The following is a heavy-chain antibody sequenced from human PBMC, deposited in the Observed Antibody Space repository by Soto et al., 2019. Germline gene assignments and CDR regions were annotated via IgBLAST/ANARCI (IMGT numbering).Heavy chain of an antibody. CDR2: INHSGST. Sequence: SETLSLTCAVYGGSFSGYYWSWIRQPPGKGLEWIGEINHSGSTNYNPSLKSRVTISVDTSKNQFSLKLSSVTAADTAVYYCAPGGYSSSANDAFDIWGQGTMVTVSS. D-gene: IGHD6-6*01. V-gene: IGHV4-34*01. J-gene: IGHJ3*02. CDR1: GGSFSGYY. CDR3: APGGYSSSANDAFDI.